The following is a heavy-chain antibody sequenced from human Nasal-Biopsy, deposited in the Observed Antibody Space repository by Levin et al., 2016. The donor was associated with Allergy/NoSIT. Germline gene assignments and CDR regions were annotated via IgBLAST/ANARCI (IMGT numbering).Heavy chain of an antibody. CDR2: ISSTSAYR. CDR3: ARPGLGATRDYFFYYAMDV. J-gene: IGHJ6*02. D-gene: IGHD1-26*01. CDR1: GFTFRRYA. Sequence: GESLKISCAGAGFTFRRYAMSWVRQAPGKGLEWVSSISSTSAYRYYADTLKGRFTISRDNAKNSLFLQMHSLRAEDSAVYYCARPGLGATRDYFFYYAMDVWGQGTTVTVSS. V-gene: IGHV3-21*01.